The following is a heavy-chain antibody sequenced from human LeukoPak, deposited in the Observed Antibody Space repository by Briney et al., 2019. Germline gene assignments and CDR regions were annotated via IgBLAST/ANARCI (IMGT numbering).Heavy chain of an antibody. CDR2: ISGSGGST. D-gene: IGHD1-26*01. CDR3: ARGYSGSYRVDY. CDR1: GFTFSSYA. Sequence: GGSLRLSCAASGFTFSSYAMSWVRQAPGKGLEWVSAISGSGGSTYYADSVKGRFTISRDNSKNTLYLQMNSLRAEDTAVYYCARGYSGSYRVDYWGQGTLVTVSS. J-gene: IGHJ4*02. V-gene: IGHV3-23*01.